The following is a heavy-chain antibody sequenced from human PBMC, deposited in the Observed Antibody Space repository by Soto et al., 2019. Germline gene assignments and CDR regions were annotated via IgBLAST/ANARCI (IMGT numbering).Heavy chain of an antibody. J-gene: IGHJ4*02. CDR3: ARGGYSYGYGTYFDY. D-gene: IGHD5-18*01. CDR2: INHSGST. CDR1: GGSFSGYY. Sequence: PSETLSLTCAVYGGSFSGYYWSWIRQPPGKGLEWIGEINHSGSTNYNPSLKSRVTISVDTSKNQFSLKLSSVTAADTAVYYCARGGYSYGYGTYFDYWGQGTLVTVSS. V-gene: IGHV4-34*01.